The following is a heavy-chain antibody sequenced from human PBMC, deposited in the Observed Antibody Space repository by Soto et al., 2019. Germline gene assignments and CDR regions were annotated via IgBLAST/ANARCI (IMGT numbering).Heavy chain of an antibody. CDR2: ISYSGST. CDR1: GGSISSGGYY. D-gene: IGHD3-10*01. J-gene: IGHJ5*02. Sequence: SETLSLTCTVSGGSISSGGYYWSWIRQHPGKGLEWIGYISYSGSTYYNPSLKSRLTISVNTSKNHFSLKLSSVTAADTAVYYCARNPITMVRGVIGWFDPWGQGTLVTVSS. CDR3: ARNPITMVRGVIGWFDP. V-gene: IGHV4-31*03.